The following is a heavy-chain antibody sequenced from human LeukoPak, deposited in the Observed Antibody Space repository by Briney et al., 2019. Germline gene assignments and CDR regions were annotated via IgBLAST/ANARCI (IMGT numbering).Heavy chain of an antibody. CDR1: GFTFSNFA. Sequence: GGSLRLSCAASGFTFSNFAMSWVRKAPGKGLEWVSAISGTGGNTFYTDSVTGRFTISRDNSKNTLYVQMNSLRAEDTAVYYCAKTGGYYDTSDLYRPDVFDIWGQGTVVTVSS. CDR3: AKTGGYYDTSDLYRPDVFDI. V-gene: IGHV3-23*01. J-gene: IGHJ3*02. D-gene: IGHD3-22*01. CDR2: ISGTGGNT.